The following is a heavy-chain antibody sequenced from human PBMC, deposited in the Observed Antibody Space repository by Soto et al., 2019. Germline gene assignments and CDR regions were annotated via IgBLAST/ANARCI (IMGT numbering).Heavy chain of an antibody. J-gene: IGHJ4*02. Sequence: PGGSLRLSCVVSGFTSSNAHMSWVRQPPGKGLEWVGRIRSKSDDGTTAYAAPVKGRFTISRDDSKNTVYLQMNSLRTEDTAVYYCTSQPLFGGYSYYFDYWGQGALVTFSS. CDR1: GFTSSNAH. CDR2: IRSKSDDGTT. D-gene: IGHD3-16*01. V-gene: IGHV3-15*01. CDR3: TSQPLFGGYSYYFDY.